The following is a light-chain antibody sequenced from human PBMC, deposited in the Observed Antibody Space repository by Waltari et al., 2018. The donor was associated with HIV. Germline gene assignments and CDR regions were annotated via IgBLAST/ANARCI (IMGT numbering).Light chain of an antibody. J-gene: IGLJ3*02. CDR1: SSDVGAYTY. V-gene: IGLV2-14*01. Sequence: QSALTQPASVSGSPGQSITIPCTGTSSDVGAYTYVSWYQQHPGKAPKLMIYEVSNRPSGVSNRFSGSKSGNTASLTISGLQAEDEADYYCSSYTSSSTRVFGGGTNLTVL. CDR2: EVS. CDR3: SSYTSSSTRV.